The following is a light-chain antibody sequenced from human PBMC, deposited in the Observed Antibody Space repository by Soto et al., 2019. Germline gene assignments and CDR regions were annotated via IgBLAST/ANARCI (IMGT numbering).Light chain of an antibody. J-gene: IGKJ4*01. CDR3: RQYGKSLGLP. Sequence: EIVLTQSPGTLSLSPGERATLSCRASQSVSSNLLAWYQEKPGQAPRLLIYGVSKRATGIPDRFSGSGSGTDFTLTISRLEAEDFAVYYCRQYGKSLGLPVGGGTKVDIK. V-gene: IGKV3-20*01. CDR2: GVS. CDR1: QSVSSNL.